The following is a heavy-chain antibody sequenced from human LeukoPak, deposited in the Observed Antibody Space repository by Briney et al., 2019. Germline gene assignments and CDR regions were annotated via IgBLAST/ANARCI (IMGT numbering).Heavy chain of an antibody. CDR2: TSDRGDYT. CDR3: ARKAQYNGHYPLDY. J-gene: IGHJ4*02. CDR1: GSTFTSYS. D-gene: IGHD1-7*01. V-gene: IGHV3-23*01. Sequence: SCKASGSTFTSYSMSWVRQAPGKGLEWVSGTSDRGDYTYYADSVKGRFTISRDSPKNTLFLQMNSLRAEDTALYFCARKAQYNGHYPLDYWGQGTLVTVSS.